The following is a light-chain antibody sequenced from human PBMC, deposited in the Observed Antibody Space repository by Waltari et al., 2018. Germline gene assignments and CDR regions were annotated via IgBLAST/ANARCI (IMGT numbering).Light chain of an antibody. CDR3: QTWGTGIPVV. Sequence: QLVLTQSPSASASLGASVKLTCTLSSGHSRYAIAWHQQQPEKGPRYLMKLNSDGRHSKGGGIPDRFSGSSSVAERYLTISSLQSEDEADYYCQTWGTGIPVVFGGGTKLTVL. V-gene: IGLV4-69*01. CDR2: LNSDGRH. CDR1: SGHSRYA. J-gene: IGLJ2*01.